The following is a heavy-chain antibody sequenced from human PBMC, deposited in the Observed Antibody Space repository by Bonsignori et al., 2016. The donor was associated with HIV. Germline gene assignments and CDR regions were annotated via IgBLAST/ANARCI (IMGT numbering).Heavy chain of an antibody. CDR1: GFSLSTSGVG. D-gene: IGHD1-26*01. V-gene: IGHV2-5*02. CDR3: AHTLEVGLTWAFDM. Sequence: SGPTLVKPTQTLTLTCTFSGFSLSTSGVGVGWIRQPPGKALEWLALIYWDDDKRYSSSLKRRLTITKDTSKNQLVLTMTNMDPVDTATYYCAHTLEVGLTWAFDMWGQGTMVTVSS. J-gene: IGHJ3*02. CDR2: IYWDDDK.